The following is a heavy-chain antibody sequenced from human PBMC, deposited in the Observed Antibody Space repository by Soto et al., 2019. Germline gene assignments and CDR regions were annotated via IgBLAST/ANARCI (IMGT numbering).Heavy chain of an antibody. CDR2: ITISSRSI. D-gene: IGHD2-21*02. V-gene: IGHV3-21*01. CDR3: ARDYYYDRGGYSPIDY. CDR1: GFSFSRYS. J-gene: IGHJ4*02. Sequence: EVQLVESGGGLVKPGGSLRLSCAASGFSFSRYSMNWVRQVPGKGLEWVSSITISSRSIYYADSVKGRFTISRDNAKNSLFLQMNSLRAEDTAVYFCARDYYYDRGGYSPIDYWGQGTLVTVSS.